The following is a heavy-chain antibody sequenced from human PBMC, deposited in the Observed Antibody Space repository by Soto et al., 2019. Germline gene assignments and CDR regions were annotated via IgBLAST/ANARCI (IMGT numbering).Heavy chain of an antibody. CDR2: IIPVFGTA. CDR3: ARRRGNSAKITTFDY. D-gene: IGHD3-16*01. Sequence: QVQLVQSGAEVKKPGSSVKVSCKSSGGVFSSFAISWVRQAPGQGLEWMGGIIPVFGTANYAQKFQGRATITAEQSTSTRYMELSGLRSDDTAVYYCARRRGNSAKITTFDYWGQGTPVPVSS. V-gene: IGHV1-69*01. CDR1: GGVFSSFA. J-gene: IGHJ4*02.